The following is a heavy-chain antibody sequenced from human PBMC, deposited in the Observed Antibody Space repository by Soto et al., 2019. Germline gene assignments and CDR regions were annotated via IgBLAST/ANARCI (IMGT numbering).Heavy chain of an antibody. CDR1: GYSFTSYG. CDR2: ISAYNGNT. V-gene: IGHV1-18*01. J-gene: IGHJ6*02. Sequence: QVQLVQSGAEVKKTGASVRVSCKASGYSFTSYGISWVRQAPGQGLEWMGWISAYNGNTNYAQKLQGRVTMTTDTSTSTAYMELRRLGSDDTAVYYCARQQWLYYYYGMDVWGQGTTVTVSS. CDR3: ARQQWLYYYYGMDV. D-gene: IGHD6-19*01.